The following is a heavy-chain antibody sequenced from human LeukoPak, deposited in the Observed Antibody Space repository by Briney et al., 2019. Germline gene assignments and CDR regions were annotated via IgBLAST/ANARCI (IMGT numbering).Heavy chain of an antibody. V-gene: IGHV1-8*03. CDR2: MNPNSGNT. Sequence: GASVKVSCKASGYTFTSYDINWVRQATGQGLEWMGWMNPNSGNTGYAQKFQGRVTITRNTSISTAYMELSSLRSEDTAVYYCARGDYDILTGITPFRYWGQGTLVTVSS. CDR1: GYTFTSYD. CDR3: ARGDYDILTGITPFRY. J-gene: IGHJ4*02. D-gene: IGHD3-9*01.